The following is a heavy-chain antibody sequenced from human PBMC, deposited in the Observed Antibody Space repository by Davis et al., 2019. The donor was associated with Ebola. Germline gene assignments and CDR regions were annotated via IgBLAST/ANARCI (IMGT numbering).Heavy chain of an antibody. J-gene: IGHJ4*02. CDR2: IYPGDSDT. Sequence: KVSCKGSGYSFTSYWIGWVRQMPGKGLEWMGIIYPGDSDTRYSPSFQGQVTISADKSISTAYLQWSSLKASDTAMYYCARQRGIVGATPDYWGQGTLVTVSS. V-gene: IGHV5-51*01. D-gene: IGHD1-26*01. CDR3: ARQRGIVGATPDY. CDR1: GYSFTSYW.